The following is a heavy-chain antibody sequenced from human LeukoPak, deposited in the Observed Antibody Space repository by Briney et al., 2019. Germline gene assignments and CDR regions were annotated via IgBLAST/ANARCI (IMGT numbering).Heavy chain of an antibody. CDR3: AREVKVVVPAAAAGGFDY. Sequence: SETLSLTCAVYGGSFSGYYWSWIRQPPGKGLEWIGEINHSGSTNYNPSLKSRVTISVDTSKNQFSLKLSSVTAADTAVYYCAREVKVVVPAAAAGGFDYWGQGTLVTVSS. CDR2: INHSGST. CDR1: GGSFSGYY. J-gene: IGHJ4*02. V-gene: IGHV4-34*01. D-gene: IGHD2-2*01.